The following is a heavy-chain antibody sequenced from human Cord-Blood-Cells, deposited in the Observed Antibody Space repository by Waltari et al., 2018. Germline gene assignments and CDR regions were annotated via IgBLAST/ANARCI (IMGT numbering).Heavy chain of an antibody. CDR3: AREMAAGPIDY. V-gene: IGHV3-30-3*01. Sequence: QVQLVESGGGVVQPGRSLRLSCEASGFTFSSYAMHWVRQAPGKGLEWVAVISDDGSNKYYADSVKGRFTISRDNSKNTLYLQMNSLRAEDTAVYYCAREMAAGPIDYWGQGTLVTVSS. J-gene: IGHJ4*02. D-gene: IGHD6-13*01. CDR1: GFTFSSYA. CDR2: ISDDGSNK.